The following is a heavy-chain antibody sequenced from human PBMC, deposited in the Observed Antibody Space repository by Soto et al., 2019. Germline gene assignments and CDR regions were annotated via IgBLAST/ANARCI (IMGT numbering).Heavy chain of an antibody. Sequence: GASVKVSWKASGNTFTSYGINWVRQATGQGLEWMGWMNPNSGNTGYAQKFQGRVTMTRNTSISTAYMELSSLRSEDTAVYYCAVLPANYYYYYMDVWGKGTTVTVSS. J-gene: IGHJ6*03. CDR3: AVLPANYYYYYMDV. D-gene: IGHD3-10*01. CDR1: GNTFTSYG. CDR2: MNPNSGNT. V-gene: IGHV1-8*01.